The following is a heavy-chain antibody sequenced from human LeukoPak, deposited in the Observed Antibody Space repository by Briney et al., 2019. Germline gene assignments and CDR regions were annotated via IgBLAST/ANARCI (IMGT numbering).Heavy chain of an antibody. CDR3: AKGGVRFLEWLPFDY. D-gene: IGHD3-3*01. V-gene: IGHV3-23*01. CDR2: ISGSGGST. CDR1: GFTFSSYA. Sequence: GGSLRLSCAASGFTFSSYAMSWVRQAPGKGLEWVSAISGSGGSTYYADSVKGRFTISRDNFKNTLYLQMNSLRAEDTAVYYCAKGGVRFLEWLPFDYWGQGTLVTVSS. J-gene: IGHJ4*02.